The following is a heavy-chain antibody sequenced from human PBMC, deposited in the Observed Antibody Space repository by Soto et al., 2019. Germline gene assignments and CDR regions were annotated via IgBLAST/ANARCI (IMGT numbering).Heavy chain of an antibody. J-gene: IGHJ4*02. D-gene: IGHD5-18*01. Sequence: GGSLRLSCAASGFTFTDYYMSWIRQAPGSGLEWVSYISSGRSYTYYADSVKGRFTISRDNAQNTLYLQMNSLRADDTAIYYCARDMQLWRLDYWGQGTQVTVSS. CDR1: GFTFTDYY. CDR3: ARDMQLWRLDY. V-gene: IGHV3-11*06. CDR2: ISSGRSYT.